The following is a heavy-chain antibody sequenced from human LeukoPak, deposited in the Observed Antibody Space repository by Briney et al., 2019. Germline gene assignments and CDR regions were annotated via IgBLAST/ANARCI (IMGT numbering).Heavy chain of an antibody. CDR3: ARGARWELPDGDGMYGFDY. J-gene: IGHJ4*02. D-gene: IGHD1-26*01. CDR2: IYYSGST. CDR1: GGSISSSSYY. Sequence: TSETLSLTCTVSGGSISSSSYYWGWIRQPPGKGLEWIGGIYYSGSTYYNPSLKSRVTISVDTSKNQFSLKLSSVTAADTAVYYCARGARWELPDGDGMYGFDYWGQGTLVTVSS. V-gene: IGHV4-39*07.